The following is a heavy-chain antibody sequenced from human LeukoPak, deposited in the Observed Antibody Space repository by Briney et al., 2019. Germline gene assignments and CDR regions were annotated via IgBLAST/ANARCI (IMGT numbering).Heavy chain of an antibody. CDR1: GFTFSSYE. Sequence: QAGGSLRLSCAASGFTFSSYEMNWVRQAPGKGLEWISYISSRGSTIYYADSVKGRFTISRDNAKNSLSLQLNSLRADDTAVYYCARFGIVASDAVDYWGQGTLVTVSS. J-gene: IGHJ4*02. CDR3: ARFGIVASDAVDY. D-gene: IGHD3-22*01. CDR2: ISSRGSTI. V-gene: IGHV3-48*03.